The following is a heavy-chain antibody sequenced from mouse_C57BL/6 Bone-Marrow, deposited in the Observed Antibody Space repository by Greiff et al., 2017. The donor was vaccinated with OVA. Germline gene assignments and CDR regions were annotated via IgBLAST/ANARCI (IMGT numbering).Heavy chain of an antibody. V-gene: IGHV5-16*01. D-gene: IGHD1-1*01. CDR1: GFTFSDYY. CDR2: INYDGSST. CDR3: AREGLLGFAY. Sequence: EVQLVESEGGLVQPGSSMKLSCTASGFTFSDYYMAWVRQVPEKGLEWVANINYDGSSTYYLDSLKSRFIISRDNAKNILYLQMSSLKSEDTATYYCAREGLLGFAYWGQGTLVTVSA. J-gene: IGHJ3*01.